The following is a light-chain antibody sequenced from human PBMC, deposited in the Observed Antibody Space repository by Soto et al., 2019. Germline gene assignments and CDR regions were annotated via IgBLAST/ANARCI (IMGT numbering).Light chain of an antibody. CDR3: SLYTSSSTLYV. CDR2: EVS. J-gene: IGLJ1*01. CDR1: SSDVGGYNY. Sequence: QSALTQPASVSGSPGQSITISCTGTSSDVGGYNYVSWYQQHPGKALKLMIYEVSNRPSGVPDRFSGSKSGNTASLTISGLQAEDEADYYCSLYTSSSTLYVFGTGTKLTVL. V-gene: IGLV2-14*01.